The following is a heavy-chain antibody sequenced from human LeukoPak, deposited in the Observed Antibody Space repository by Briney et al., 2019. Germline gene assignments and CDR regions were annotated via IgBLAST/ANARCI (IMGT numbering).Heavy chain of an antibody. CDR2: INPSGGST. CDR3: ARGVHVRKYDSNQNCFDP. CDR1: GYTFTSYY. J-gene: IGHJ5*02. D-gene: IGHD3-22*01. V-gene: IGHV1-46*01. Sequence: ASVKVSCKSSGYTFTSYYMYWVRQAPGQGLEWVALINPSGGSTNYAQKFQGRVTMTRDMSTSTVYLEVNSLRSEDTAVYCCARGVHVRKYDSNQNCFDPWGQGTLVTVSS.